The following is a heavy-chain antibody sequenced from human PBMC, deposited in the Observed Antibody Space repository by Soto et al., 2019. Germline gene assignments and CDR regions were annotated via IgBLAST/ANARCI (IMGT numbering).Heavy chain of an antibody. CDR1: GFTFSTYW. Sequence: EVQLVESGGGLLQPGGSLRLSCAASGFTFSTYWMHWVRQAPGKGLVWVSRIKTDGSVTTYADSVKGRFTISRDNVKHTLYLQMNTLSAEDTAVYYFARDLGGSHDYWGPGTLGTVSS. J-gene: IGHJ4*02. V-gene: IGHV3-74*01. D-gene: IGHD3-16*01. CDR3: ARDLGGSHDY. CDR2: IKTDGSVT.